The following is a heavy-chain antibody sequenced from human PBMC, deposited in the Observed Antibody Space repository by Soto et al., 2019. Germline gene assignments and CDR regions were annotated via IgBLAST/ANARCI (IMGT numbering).Heavy chain of an antibody. CDR1: GYAFTSYY. D-gene: IGHD6-13*01. V-gene: IGHV1-46*01. J-gene: IGHJ5*02. CDR2: INPSGGST. CDR3: ARDQEGIAAARRYNWFDH. Sequence: XSVKVSCKASGYAFTSYYRHWVRHAPGQGLEWMGIINPSGGSTSYAQKFQGRVTMTRDTSTSTVYMELSSLRSEDTAVYYCARDQEGIAAARRYNWFDHWGQGTLVTVSS.